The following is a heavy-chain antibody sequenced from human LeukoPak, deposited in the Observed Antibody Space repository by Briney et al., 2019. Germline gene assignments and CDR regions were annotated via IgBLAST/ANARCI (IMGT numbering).Heavy chain of an antibody. CDR2: ISGSGGST. V-gene: IGHV3-23*01. CDR1: GFTFSSYA. J-gene: IGHJ4*02. D-gene: IGHD6-13*01. Sequence: PGGSLRLSCAASGFTFSSYAMRWVRQAPGKGLEWVSAISGSGGSTYYADSVKGRFTISRDNSKNTLYLQMNSLRAEDTAVYYCAKKSQGSSSWYGYWGQGTLVTVSS. CDR3: AKKSQGSSSWYGY.